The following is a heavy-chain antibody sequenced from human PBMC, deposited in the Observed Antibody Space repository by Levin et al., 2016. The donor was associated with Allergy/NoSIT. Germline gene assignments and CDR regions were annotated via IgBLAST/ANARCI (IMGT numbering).Heavy chain of an antibody. V-gene: IGHV3-15*01. J-gene: IGHJ4*02. CDR1: GFTFSNAW. CDR3: TTDRLQWLTSPFDY. D-gene: IGHD6-19*01. CDR2: IKSKTDGGTT. Sequence: GESLKISCAASGFTFSNAWMSWVRQAPGKGLEWVGRIKSKTDGGTTDYAAPVKGRFTISRDDSKNTLYLQMNSLKTEDTAVYYCTTDRLQWLTSPFDYWGQGTLVTVSS.